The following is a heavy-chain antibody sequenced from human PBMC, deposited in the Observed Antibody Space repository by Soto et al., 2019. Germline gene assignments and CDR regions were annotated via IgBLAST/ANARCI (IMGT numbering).Heavy chain of an antibody. CDR1: GGNFSSYA. J-gene: IGHJ6*02. Sequence: QVQLVQSGAEVKKPGSSMKVSCKASGGNFSSYAISRVRQAPGQGLEWMGGIIPIFGTANYAQKFQGRVTITADGSTSTAYMELSSLRSEDTAVYYCARHPRQNYYYGMDVWGQGTTVTVSS. V-gene: IGHV1-69*12. CDR2: IIPIFGTA. CDR3: ARHPRQNYYYGMDV.